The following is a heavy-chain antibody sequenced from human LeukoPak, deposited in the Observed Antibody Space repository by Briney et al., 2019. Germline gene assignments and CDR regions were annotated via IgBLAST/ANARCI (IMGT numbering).Heavy chain of an antibody. D-gene: IGHD2-2*01. CDR1: GGTFSSYA. Sequence: ASVKVSCKASGGTFSSYAISWVRQAPGQGLEWMGGIIPIFGTANYAQKFQGRVTITADESTSTAYMELSSLSSEDTAVYYCARDPTPYCSSTSCYGLDYWGQGTLVTVSS. CDR2: IIPIFGTA. CDR3: ARDPTPYCSSTSCYGLDY. V-gene: IGHV1-69*13. J-gene: IGHJ4*02.